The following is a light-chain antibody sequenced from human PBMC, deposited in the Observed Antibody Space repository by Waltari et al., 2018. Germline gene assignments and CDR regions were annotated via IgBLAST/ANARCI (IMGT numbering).Light chain of an antibody. J-gene: IGLJ3*02. V-gene: IGLV2-14*03. CDR1: SSDVGGYNY. CDR2: DVS. Sequence: QSALTQPASVSGSPGQSITISCTGTSSDVGGYNYVSWYQQHPGKAPKLMIFDVSSRPSGVSNRFSGSKSGNTASLTISGLQAEDEADYYCSSYISSSTLEVFGGGTRLTVL. CDR3: SSYISSSTLEV.